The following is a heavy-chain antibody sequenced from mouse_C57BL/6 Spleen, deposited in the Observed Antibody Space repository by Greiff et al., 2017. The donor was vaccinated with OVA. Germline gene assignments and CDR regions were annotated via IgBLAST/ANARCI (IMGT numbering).Heavy chain of an antibody. V-gene: IGHV1-9*01. J-gene: IGHJ4*01. CDR3: ARFYYGSSYAMDY. CDR1: GYTFTGYW. D-gene: IGHD1-1*01. Sequence: VQLQQSGAELMKPGASVKLSCKATGYTFTGYWIEWVKQRPGHGLEWIGEILPGSGSTNYNVKFKGKATFTADTSSNTAYMQLSSLTTEDSAIYYCARFYYGSSYAMDYWGQGTSVTVSS. CDR2: ILPGSGST.